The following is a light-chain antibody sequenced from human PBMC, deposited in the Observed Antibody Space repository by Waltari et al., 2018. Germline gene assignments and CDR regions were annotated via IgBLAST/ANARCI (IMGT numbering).Light chain of an antibody. CDR1: SSDIGGYNY. V-gene: IGLV2-11*01. CDR2: EVS. CDR3: CSYAGSYTYYI. J-gene: IGLJ1*01. Sequence: QAALTQPRSVSGSPGQSVTISCTGTSSDIGGYNYVSWYQQHPGTAPKLMIYEVSNRPSGVSDRFSGSKSGNTASLTISGLQAEDEADYYCCSYAGSYTYYIFGAGTRLTVL.